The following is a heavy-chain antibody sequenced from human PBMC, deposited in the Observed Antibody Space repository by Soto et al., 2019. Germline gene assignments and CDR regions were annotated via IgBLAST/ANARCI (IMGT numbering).Heavy chain of an antibody. CDR1: GGSISSNNW. CDR3: ARRWGEGRVDY. Sequence: QVQLQESGPGLVKPSGTLSLTCAVSGGSISSNNWWSWVRQPPGKGLEWIGDIYHSGSTNYHPSLKSRVTIAVDQSMNPFSLKLSSVTAADTAVYYCARRWGEGRVDYWGQGTLVTVSS. CDR2: IYHSGST. V-gene: IGHV4-4*02. J-gene: IGHJ4*02. D-gene: IGHD3-10*01.